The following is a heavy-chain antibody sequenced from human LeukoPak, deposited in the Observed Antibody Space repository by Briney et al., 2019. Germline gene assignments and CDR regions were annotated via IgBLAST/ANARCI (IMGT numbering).Heavy chain of an antibody. D-gene: IGHD1-26*01. Sequence: GASVKVSCKASGYIFTTYFIHWVRQAPGQGLEWMGWINPNNGDTNYVQKFQGRVTMTRDTSISTAYMELTRLRSDDTAVYYCARHPYSGSYHFDYWGQGTLVTVSS. CDR2: INPNNGDT. V-gene: IGHV1-2*02. J-gene: IGHJ4*02. CDR3: ARHPYSGSYHFDY. CDR1: GYIFTTYF.